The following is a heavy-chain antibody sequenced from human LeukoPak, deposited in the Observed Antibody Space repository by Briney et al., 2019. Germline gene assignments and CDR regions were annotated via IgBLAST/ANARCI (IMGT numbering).Heavy chain of an antibody. J-gene: IGHJ4*02. Sequence: GGSLRLSCAASGFTFSSYWMHWVRHAPGKGLVWVSRINSDGSSTSYAHSVKGRFTISRDNAKNTLYLQMNSLRAEDTAVYYCASHSSSWYRDYWGQGTLVTVSS. CDR3: ASHSSSWYRDY. CDR2: INSDGSST. CDR1: GFTFSSYW. V-gene: IGHV3-74*01. D-gene: IGHD6-13*01.